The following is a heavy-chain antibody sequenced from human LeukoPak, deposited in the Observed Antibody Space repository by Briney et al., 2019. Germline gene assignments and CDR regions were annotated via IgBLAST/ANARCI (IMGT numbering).Heavy chain of an antibody. CDR3: AKGGGSGYYSHFDY. CDR1: GFTFTSCA. V-gene: IGHV3-23*01. J-gene: IGHJ4*02. D-gene: IGHD3-22*01. Sequence: GGSLRLSCAASGFTFTSCAMSWVRQAPGKGLEWVSTISGGGATTYYADSVKGRFTISRDNSKNTLYLQMNSLRAEDRAVYCCAKGGGSGYYSHFDYWGQGTLVTVSS. CDR2: ISGGGATT.